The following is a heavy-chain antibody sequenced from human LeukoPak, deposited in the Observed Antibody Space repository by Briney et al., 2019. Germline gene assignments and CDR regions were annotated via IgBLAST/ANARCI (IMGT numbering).Heavy chain of an antibody. CDR2: ISSSSSYI. CDR1: GFTFSSYS. V-gene: IGHV3-21*01. D-gene: IGHD3-22*01. J-gene: IGHJ4*02. CDR3: ANPKYYYDSSGYYYGGVYFDY. Sequence: PGGSLRLSCAASGFTFSSYSMNWVRQAPGKGLEWVSSISSSSSYIYYADSVKGRFTISRDNAKNSLYLQMNSLRAEDTAVYYCANPKYYYDSSGYYYGGVYFDYWGQGTLVTVSS.